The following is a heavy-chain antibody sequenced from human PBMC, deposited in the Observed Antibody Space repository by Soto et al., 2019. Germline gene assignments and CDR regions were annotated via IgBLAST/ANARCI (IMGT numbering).Heavy chain of an antibody. V-gene: IGHV3-21*01. CDR1: GFTFRSFT. J-gene: IGHJ4*02. CDR3: AKDKRWR. CDR2: ISSNSAYI. D-gene: IGHD4-17*01. Sequence: LRLSCAASGFTFRSFTMNWVRQAPGKGLEWVSTISSNSAYIYYTDALRGRFTISRDNSKNTLYLQMNSLRAEDTAVYYCAKDKRWRWGQGTLVTVSS.